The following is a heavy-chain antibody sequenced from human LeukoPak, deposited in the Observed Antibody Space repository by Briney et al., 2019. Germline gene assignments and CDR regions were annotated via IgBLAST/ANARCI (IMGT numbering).Heavy chain of an antibody. CDR2: INPNSGGT. J-gene: IGHJ5*02. CDR3: ARNYGSGSYYQNWFDP. V-gene: IGHV1-2*02. Sequence: ASVKVSCKASGYTFTGYYMHWVRQAPGQGLEWMGWINPNSGGTNYAQKFQGRVTMTRDTSISTAYMELSRLRSDDTAVYYCARNYGSGSYYQNWFDPWGQGTLVTVSS. CDR1: GYTFTGYY. D-gene: IGHD3-10*01.